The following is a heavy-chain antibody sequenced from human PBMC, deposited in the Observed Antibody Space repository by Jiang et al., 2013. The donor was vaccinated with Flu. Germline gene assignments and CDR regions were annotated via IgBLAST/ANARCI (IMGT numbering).Heavy chain of an antibody. Sequence: VQLLESGGGVVQPGRSLRLSCAASGFTFSSYGMHWVRQAPGKGLEWVAVISYDGSNKYYADSVKGRFTISRDNSKNTLYLQMNSLRAEDTAVYYCAKIGYSSSWLQGDWFDPVGPGNPGHRLL. D-gene: IGHD6-13*01. CDR3: AKIGYSSSWLQGDWFDP. CDR1: GFTFSSYG. CDR2: ISYDGSNK. V-gene: IGHV3-30*18. J-gene: IGHJ5*02.